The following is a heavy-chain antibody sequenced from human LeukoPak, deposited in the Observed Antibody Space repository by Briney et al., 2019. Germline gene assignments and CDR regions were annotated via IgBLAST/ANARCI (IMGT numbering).Heavy chain of an antibody. V-gene: IGHV3-7*01. D-gene: IGHD2-21*02. CDR3: AKDLERHIVVVTASAVDY. J-gene: IGHJ4*02. CDR1: GFTFRSYW. Sequence: QPGGSLRLSCATSGFTFRSYWMSWVRQAPGKGLEWVANIKQDGSEKYYVDSVKGRFTISRDNAKNSVYLQMNSLRAEDTGVYYCAKDLERHIVVVTASAVDYWGQGTLVTVSS. CDR2: IKQDGSEK.